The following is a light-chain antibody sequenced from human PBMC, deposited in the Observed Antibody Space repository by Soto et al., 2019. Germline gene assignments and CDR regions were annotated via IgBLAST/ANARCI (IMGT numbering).Light chain of an antibody. Sequence: SYELTQPPSVSVSPGQTASITCSGDKLGDKYACWYQQKPGQSPVLVIYKDNKRPSGIPERFSGSNSGNTATLTISGTQAMDEADYYCQAWDSSTYVFGTGTQLTVL. CDR3: QAWDSSTYV. J-gene: IGLJ1*01. CDR2: KDN. CDR1: KLGDKY. V-gene: IGLV3-1*01.